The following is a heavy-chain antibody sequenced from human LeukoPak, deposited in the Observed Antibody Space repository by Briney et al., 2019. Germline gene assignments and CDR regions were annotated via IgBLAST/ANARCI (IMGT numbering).Heavy chain of an antibody. Sequence: PSETLSLTCTVSSGSISAYSWSWIRQPPGKGLEWIGYIYYSGSTNYNPSLKSRVTISVDTSKNQFSLKLSSVTAADTAVYYCARLSAAAVDYWGQGTLVTVSS. V-gene: IGHV4-59*01. CDR3: ARLSAAAVDY. CDR1: SGSISAYS. CDR2: IYYSGST. D-gene: IGHD6-13*01. J-gene: IGHJ4*02.